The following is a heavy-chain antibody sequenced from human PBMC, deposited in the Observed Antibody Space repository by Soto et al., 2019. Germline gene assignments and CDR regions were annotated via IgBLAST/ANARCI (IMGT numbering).Heavy chain of an antibody. CDR2: NYLSGSN. Sequence: PSETLTLTXTVSGGTINSDGYFWSWIRQHQGMGRGWIRNNYLSGSNYYNPSQERRVVISVDTSQNQYIQKMHPMTAEAAAMYYCAKFAKEENPKHGSWYSFDFWGQGTLVTVSS. V-gene: IGHV4-31*02. CDR3: AKFAKEENPKHGSWYSFDF. J-gene: IGHJ4*02. CDR1: GGTINSDGYF.